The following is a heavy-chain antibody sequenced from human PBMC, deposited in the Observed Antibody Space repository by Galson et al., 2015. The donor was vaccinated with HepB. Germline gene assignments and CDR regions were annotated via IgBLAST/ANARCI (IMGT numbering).Heavy chain of an antibody. CDR3: AKDGGYCSGGSCYSHFFDY. J-gene: IGHJ4*02. D-gene: IGHD2-15*01. CDR1: GFTFSSYG. CDR2: ISYDGSNK. V-gene: IGHV3-30*18. Sequence: SLRLSCAASGFTFSSYGMHWVRQAPGKGLEWVAVISYDGSNKYYADSVKGRFTISRDNSKNTLYLQMNSLRAEDTAVYYCAKDGGYCSGGSCYSHFFDYWGQGTLVTVSS.